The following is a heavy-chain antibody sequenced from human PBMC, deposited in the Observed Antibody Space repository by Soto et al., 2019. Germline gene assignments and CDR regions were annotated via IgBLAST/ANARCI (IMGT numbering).Heavy chain of an antibody. J-gene: IGHJ4*02. CDR1: GFNFDKYG. Sequence: PVGSLRLSCAASGFNFDKYGMHWVRQAPGKGLEWVAVIYYNGTIKYYKDSVRGRFTVSRDNSKNTLYLQMNSLRADDTAVYYCAKVGSAWYNDYWGQGTPVTVSS. CDR2: IYYNGTIK. D-gene: IGHD6-19*01. CDR3: AKVGSAWYNDY. V-gene: IGHV3-33*06.